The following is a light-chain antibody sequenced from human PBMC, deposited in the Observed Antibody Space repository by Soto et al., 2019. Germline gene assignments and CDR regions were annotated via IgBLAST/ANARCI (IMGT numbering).Light chain of an antibody. CDR1: QSISSY. Sequence: PSSLSASVGDRVTITCRASQSISSYLNWYQQKPGKAPKLLIYAASSLQSGVPSRFSGSGSGTDLTLTISCLQSEDFATYYCQQYYSYPRTFGQGTKVDIK. J-gene: IGKJ1*01. CDR2: AAS. CDR3: QQYYSYPRT. V-gene: IGKV1-39*01.